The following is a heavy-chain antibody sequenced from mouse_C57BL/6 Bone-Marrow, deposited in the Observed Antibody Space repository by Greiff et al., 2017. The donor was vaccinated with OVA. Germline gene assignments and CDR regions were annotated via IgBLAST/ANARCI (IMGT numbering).Heavy chain of an antibody. CDR1: GYTFTSYW. J-gene: IGHJ1*03. CDR2: IDPSDSET. CDR3: ARRGYYGSSYLPYWYFDV. Sequence: QVQLQQPGAELVRPGSSVKLSCKASGYTFTSYWMHWVKQRPIQGLEWIGNIDPSDSETHYNQKFKDKATLTVDKSSSTAYMQLSSLTSEDSAVYYCARRGYYGSSYLPYWYFDVWGTGTTVTVSS. D-gene: IGHD1-1*01. V-gene: IGHV1-52*01.